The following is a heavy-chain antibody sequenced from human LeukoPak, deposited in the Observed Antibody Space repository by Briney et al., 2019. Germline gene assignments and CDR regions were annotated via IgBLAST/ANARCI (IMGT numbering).Heavy chain of an antibody. V-gene: IGHV4-4*07. D-gene: IGHD5-24*01. CDR2: IYTSGST. CDR1: GGSISSYY. Sequence: SETLSLTCTVSGGSISSYYWSWIRQPAGKGLEWIGRIYTSGSTDYNPSLKSRVTMSVDTSKNQFSLKLSSVTAADTAVYYCARVGSGRDGYKGAFDIWGQGTMVTVSS. CDR3: ARVGSGRDGYKGAFDI. J-gene: IGHJ3*02.